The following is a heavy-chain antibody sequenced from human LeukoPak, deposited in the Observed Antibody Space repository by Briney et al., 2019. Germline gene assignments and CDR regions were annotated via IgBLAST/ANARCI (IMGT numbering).Heavy chain of an antibody. V-gene: IGHV1-8*02. CDR3: SLVVIPNWFDP. CDR2: MNPNSGNT. D-gene: IGHD3-22*01. CDR1: GYTFTSYD. J-gene: IGHJ5*02. Sequence: ASVKVSCKASGYTFTSYDINWVRQATGQGLEWMGWMNPNSGNTGYAQKFQGRVTMTRDTSISTAYMELSRLRSDDTAVYYCSLVVIPNWFDPWGQGTLVTVSS.